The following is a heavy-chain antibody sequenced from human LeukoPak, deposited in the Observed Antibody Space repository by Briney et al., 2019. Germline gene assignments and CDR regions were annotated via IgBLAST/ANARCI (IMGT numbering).Heavy chain of an antibody. V-gene: IGHV3-23*01. CDR3: AKERGYDYVWGSYEDYFDY. CDR1: GFTFSSYA. J-gene: IGHJ4*02. Sequence: GGSLRLSCAASGFTFSSYAMSWVRQAPGKGLEWVSAISGSSGSTYYADSVKGRFTISRDNSKNTLYLQMNSLRAEDTAVYYCAKERGYDYVWGSYEDYFDYWGQGTLVTVSS. D-gene: IGHD3-16*01. CDR2: ISGSSGST.